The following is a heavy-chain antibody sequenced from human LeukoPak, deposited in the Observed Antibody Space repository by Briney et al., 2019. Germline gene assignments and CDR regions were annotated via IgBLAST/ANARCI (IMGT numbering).Heavy chain of an antibody. CDR2: IYYSGST. CDR1: GGSISSYY. D-gene: IGHD1-26*01. Sequence: SETLSLTCTVSGGSISSYYWSWIRQPPGKGLEWIGYIYYSGSTNYNPSLKSRVTISVDTSKNQFSLRVTSVTAADTAVYYCARHFVRSGSYWADYWGQGTLVTVSS. V-gene: IGHV4-59*08. CDR3: ARHFVRSGSYWADY. J-gene: IGHJ4*02.